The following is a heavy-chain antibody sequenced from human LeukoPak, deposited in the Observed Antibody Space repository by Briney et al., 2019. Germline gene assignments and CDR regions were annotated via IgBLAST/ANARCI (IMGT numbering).Heavy chain of an antibody. CDR2: ISSSSSTI. Sequence: GGSLRLSCAASGFTFSSYSMNWVRQAPGKGLEWVSYISSSSSTIYYADSVKGRFTISRDNAKNSLYLQMNSLRAEDTAVYYCAKDLRVGATVFDYWGQGTLVTVSS. CDR3: AKDLRVGATVFDY. CDR1: GFTFSSYS. J-gene: IGHJ4*02. D-gene: IGHD1-26*01. V-gene: IGHV3-48*01.